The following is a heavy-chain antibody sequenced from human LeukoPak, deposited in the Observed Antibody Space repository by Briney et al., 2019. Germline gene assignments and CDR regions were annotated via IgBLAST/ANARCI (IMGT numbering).Heavy chain of an antibody. J-gene: IGHJ4*02. CDR3: AREDYGGNSGDY. V-gene: IGHV4-31*03. Sequence: PSETLSLTCTVSGGSISSGGYYWSWIRQHPGKGLEWIGYIYYSGSTYYNPSLKSRVTISVGTSKNQFSLKLSSVTAADTAVYYCAREDYGGNSGDYWGQGTLVTVSS. D-gene: IGHD4-23*01. CDR2: IYYSGST. CDR1: GGSISSGGYY.